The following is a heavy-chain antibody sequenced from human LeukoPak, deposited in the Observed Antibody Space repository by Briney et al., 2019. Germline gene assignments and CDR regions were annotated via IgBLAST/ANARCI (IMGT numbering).Heavy chain of an antibody. V-gene: IGHV4-59*01. CDR3: AREVEPISAMDKRDWYFDL. J-gene: IGHJ2*01. CDR2: IYYSGST. Sequence: SETLSLTCTVSGGSISSYYWSWIRQPPGKELEWSGYIYYSGSTNYTPSLKSRVTISVDTSKNQFSLKLSSVTAADTAVYYCAREVEPISAMDKRDWYFDLWGRGTLVTVSS. D-gene: IGHD5-18*01. CDR1: GGSISSYY.